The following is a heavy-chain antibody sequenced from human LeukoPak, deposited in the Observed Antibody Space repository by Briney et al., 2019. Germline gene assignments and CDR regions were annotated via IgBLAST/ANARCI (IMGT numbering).Heavy chain of an antibody. Sequence: GGSLRLSCAASGFAFSTYSMNWVRQAPGKGLEWVSSISSSSSYIYYADSVKGRFPISRDNAKNSLYLQMNSLRAEDTAVYYCASRTGTTLYYWGQGTLVTVSS. J-gene: IGHJ4*02. D-gene: IGHD1-7*01. V-gene: IGHV3-21*01. CDR2: ISSSSSYI. CDR3: ASRTGTTLYY. CDR1: GFAFSTYS.